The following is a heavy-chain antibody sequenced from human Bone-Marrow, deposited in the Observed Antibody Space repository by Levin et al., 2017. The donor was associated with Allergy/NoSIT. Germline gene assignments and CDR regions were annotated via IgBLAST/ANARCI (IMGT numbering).Heavy chain of an antibody. Sequence: SETLSLTCAVYGGSFSGYYWSWIRQPPGKGLEWIGEINHSGSTNYNPSLKSRVTISVDTSKNQFSLKLSSVTAADTAVYYCARGRRPNYGDERGNWFDPWGQGTLVTVSS. CDR1: GGSFSGYY. D-gene: IGHD4-17*01. V-gene: IGHV4-34*01. CDR3: ARGRRPNYGDERGNWFDP. J-gene: IGHJ5*02. CDR2: INHSGST.